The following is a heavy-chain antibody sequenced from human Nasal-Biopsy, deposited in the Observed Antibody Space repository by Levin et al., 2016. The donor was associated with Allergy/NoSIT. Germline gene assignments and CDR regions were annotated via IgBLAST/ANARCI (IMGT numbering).Heavy chain of an antibody. Sequence: SETLSLTCAVSNGTLSPYYWSWIRQPPGQRLEWIGYIYHSGNTKYNPSLKSRVAISAHTSKSQFSLDVLSVSAADTAVYFCARTKHPSYDGDWYFDVWSRGTLVTVSS. V-gene: IGHV4-59*01. CDR1: NGTLSPYY. J-gene: IGHJ2*01. D-gene: IGHD3-3*01. CDR2: IYHSGNT. CDR3: ARTKHPSYDGDWYFDV.